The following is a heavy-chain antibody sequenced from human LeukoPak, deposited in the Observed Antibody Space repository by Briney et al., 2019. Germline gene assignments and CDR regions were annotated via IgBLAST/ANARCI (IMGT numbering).Heavy chain of an antibody. D-gene: IGHD3-22*01. CDR3: AREKLSFFDSSGYFDY. CDR1: GFXFSSYE. Sequence: GGSLRLSCAASGFXFSSYEINWVRQAPGEGLEWVSFISSSGSAIHYADSVRGRFTISRDNAKNSLYLQMSRLRAEDTAVYYCAREKLSFFDSSGYFDYWGQGTLVTVSS. J-gene: IGHJ4*02. CDR2: ISSSGSAI. V-gene: IGHV3-48*03.